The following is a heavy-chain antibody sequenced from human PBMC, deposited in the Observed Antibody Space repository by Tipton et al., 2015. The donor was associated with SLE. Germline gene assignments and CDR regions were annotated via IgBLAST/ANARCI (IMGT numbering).Heavy chain of an antibody. CDR3: ARAAGRDGYTTTWTPFDY. Sequence: TLSLTCTVSRYSISSGYFWGWIRQPPGKGLEWIGAMSHSGSTYYNPPLKSRATISVDTSKNQFSLKLRSVTDADTAMYYCARAAGRDGYTTTWTPFDYWGQGTLVTVSS. CDR1: RYSISSGYF. CDR2: MSHSGST. J-gene: IGHJ4*02. D-gene: IGHD2-2*02. V-gene: IGHV4-38-2*02.